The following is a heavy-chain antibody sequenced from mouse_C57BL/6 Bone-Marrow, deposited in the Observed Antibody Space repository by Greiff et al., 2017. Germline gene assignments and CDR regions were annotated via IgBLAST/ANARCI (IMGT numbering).Heavy chain of an antibody. CDR1: GFNIKDDY. CDR2: IDPENGDT. J-gene: IGHJ2*01. V-gene: IGHV14-4*01. Sequence: VQLKQSGAELVRPGASVKLSCTASGFNIKDDYMHWVKQRPEQGLEWIGWIDPENGDTEYASKFQGKATITADTSSNTAYLPLSSLTSEDTAVYYCTSITTVPFDYWGQGTTLTVSS. CDR3: TSITTVPFDY. D-gene: IGHD1-1*01.